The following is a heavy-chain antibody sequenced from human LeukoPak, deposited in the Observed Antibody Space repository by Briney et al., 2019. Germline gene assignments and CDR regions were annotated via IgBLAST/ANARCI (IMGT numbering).Heavy chain of an antibody. CDR2: ISAYNGNT. D-gene: IGHD3-22*01. V-gene: IGHV1-18*01. J-gene: IGHJ5*02. Sequence: ASVKVSCKASGYTFTSHGISWVRQASGQGLEWMGWISAYNGNTNYAQKLQGRVTMTTDTSTSTAYMELRSLRSDDTAVYYCARDRAYYYDSSGYYYDWFDPWGQGTLVTVSS. CDR3: ARDRAYYYDSSGYYYDWFDP. CDR1: GYTFTSHG.